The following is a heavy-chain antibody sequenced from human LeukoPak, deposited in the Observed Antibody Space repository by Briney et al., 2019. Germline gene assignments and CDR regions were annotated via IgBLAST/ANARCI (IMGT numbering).Heavy chain of an antibody. J-gene: IGHJ3*02. CDR2: ISSSSTYI. D-gene: IGHD1-26*01. V-gene: IGHV3-21*01. CDR3: ARDRGSQRKAFDI. Sequence: GGSLSLSCAASGFTFSSYSMNWVRQAPGKGLEWVSSISSSSTYIYYADSVKGRFTISRDNAKNSLYLQMNSLRAEDTAVYYCARDRGSQRKAFDIWGQGTMVTVS. CDR1: GFTFSSYS.